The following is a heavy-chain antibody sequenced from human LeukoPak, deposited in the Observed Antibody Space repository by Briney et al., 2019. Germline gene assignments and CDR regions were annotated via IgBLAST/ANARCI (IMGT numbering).Heavy chain of an antibody. V-gene: IGHV4-4*02. CDR1: GGSISSSNW. CDR2: IYHSGST. J-gene: IGHJ5*02. D-gene: IGHD6-19*01. CDR3: ARFPGAVAGTSFGSFDP. Sequence: SGTLSLTCAVSGGSISSSNWWSWVRQPPGKGLEWIGEIYHSGSTNYNPSLKSRVTISVDKSKNQFSLKLSSVTAADTAVYYCARFPGAVAGTSFGSFDPWGQGTLVTVSS.